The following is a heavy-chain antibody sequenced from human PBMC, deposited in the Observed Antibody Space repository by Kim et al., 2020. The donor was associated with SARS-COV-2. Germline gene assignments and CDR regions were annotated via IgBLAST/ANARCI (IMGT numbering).Heavy chain of an antibody. Sequence: GGSLRLSCAASGFTFSSYAMSWVRQAPGKGLEWVSAISGSGGSTYYADSVKGRFTISRDNSKNTLYLQMNSLRAEDTAVYYCAKVHILTVYGANRKNPRGYYGMDVWGQGSTVTVSS. CDR3: AKVHILTVYGANRKNPRGYYGMDV. CDR2: ISGSGGST. J-gene: IGHJ6*02. CDR1: GFTFSSYA. V-gene: IGHV3-23*01. D-gene: IGHD3-9*01.